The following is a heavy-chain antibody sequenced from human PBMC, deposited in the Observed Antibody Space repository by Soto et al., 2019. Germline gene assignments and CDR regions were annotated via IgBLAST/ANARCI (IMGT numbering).Heavy chain of an antibody. V-gene: IGHV4-31*03. D-gene: IGHD2-21*01. CDR3: ASLRIATNNYKWFDP. Sequence: ASETLSLTCSVSGAALNSGNYYWSWIRQVPGKGLEWIGHIYVTGAVDYNPSLRDRITISQDTSERQFSLNLKLVTAADTAVYYCASLRIATNNYKWFDPWGQGTLVTVSS. CDR1: GAALNSGNYY. J-gene: IGHJ5*02. CDR2: IYVTGAV.